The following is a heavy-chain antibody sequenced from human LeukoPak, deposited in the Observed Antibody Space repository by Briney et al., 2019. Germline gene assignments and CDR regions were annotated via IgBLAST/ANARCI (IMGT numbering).Heavy chain of an antibody. CDR2: ISYDGSNK. Sequence: GGSPRLSCAASGFTFSSYGMHWVRQAPGKGLEWVAVISYDGSNKYYADSVKGRFTISRDNSKNTLYLQMNSLRAEDMAVYYCAKDRGYYDSSGYSDYWGQGTLVTVFS. CDR1: GFTFSSYG. J-gene: IGHJ4*02. V-gene: IGHV3-30*18. CDR3: AKDRGYYDSSGYSDY. D-gene: IGHD3-22*01.